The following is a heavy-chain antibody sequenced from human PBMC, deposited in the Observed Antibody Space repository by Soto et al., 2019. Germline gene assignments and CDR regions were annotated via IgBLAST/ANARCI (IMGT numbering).Heavy chain of an antibody. CDR1: GFSFSGSA. Sequence: GGSLRLSCAASGFSFSGSAMHWVRQASGKGLEWVGRITTKGNSYATSYAASVKGRFTISRDDSKNTAYLHMNSLKTEDTAVYYCTRHDAMVRGEDLDYWGQGTLVTVSS. J-gene: IGHJ4*02. CDR3: TRHDAMVRGEDLDY. D-gene: IGHD3-10*01. V-gene: IGHV3-73*01. CDR2: ITTKGNSYAT.